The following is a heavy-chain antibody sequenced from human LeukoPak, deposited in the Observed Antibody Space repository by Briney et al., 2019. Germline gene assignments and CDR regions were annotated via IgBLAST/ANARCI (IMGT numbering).Heavy chain of an antibody. J-gene: IGHJ4*02. CDR1: GFTVSSNY. V-gene: IGHV3-53*05. CDR3: ARAIYGDYSFDY. Sequence: PGGSLRLSCAASGFTVSSNYMSWVRQAPGKGLEWVSVIYSGGSTFYAESVKGRFTISRDNSKNTVYFQMNSLTTEDTAVYYCARAIYGDYSFDYWGQGTLVTVSS. D-gene: IGHD4-17*01. CDR2: IYSGGST.